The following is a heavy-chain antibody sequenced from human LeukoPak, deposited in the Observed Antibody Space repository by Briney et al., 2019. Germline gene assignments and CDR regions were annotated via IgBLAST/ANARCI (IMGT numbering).Heavy chain of an antibody. V-gene: IGHV3-30*18. J-gene: IGHJ4*02. CDR1: GFTFSSYG. D-gene: IGHD6-19*01. CDR3: AKDLIAVAGTEVGY. Sequence: GGSLRLSCAASGFTFSSYGMHWVRQAPGKGLEWVAVISYDGSNKYYADPVKGRFTISRDNSKNTLYLQMNSLRAEDTAVYYCAKDLIAVAGTEVGYWGQGTLVTVSS. CDR2: ISYDGSNK.